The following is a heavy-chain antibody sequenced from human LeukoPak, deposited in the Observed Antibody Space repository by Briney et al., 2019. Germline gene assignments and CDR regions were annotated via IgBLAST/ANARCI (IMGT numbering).Heavy chain of an antibody. V-gene: IGHV4-39*07. CDR2: IFYSGST. J-gene: IGHJ5*02. CDR3: ARCAHMATIDQTEFDP. Sequence: SETLSLTCTVSGGSISTSSYYWGWVRQPPGKGLEWIGNIFYSGSTYYSPSPKSRVTISLDTTKNLFSLRLSSVTAADTAVYYCARCAHMATIDQTEFDPWGQGTLVTISA. D-gene: IGHD5-24*01. CDR1: GGSISTSSYY.